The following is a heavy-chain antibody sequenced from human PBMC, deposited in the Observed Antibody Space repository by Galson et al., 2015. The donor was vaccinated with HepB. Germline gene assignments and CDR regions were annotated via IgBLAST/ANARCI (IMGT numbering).Heavy chain of an antibody. CDR2: INPNSGGT. CDR3: ARATEFYFSPAYSYYFDS. D-gene: IGHD3-16*01. CDR1: GYTFTVYY. V-gene: IGHV1-2*02. J-gene: IGHJ4*02. Sequence: SVKVSCKVSGYTFTVYYLHWVRQAPGQGLEWMGWINPNSGGTNYAQKFQGRVTMTRDTSISTAYMELSRLRSDDTAVYYCARATEFYFSPAYSYYFDSWGQGTLVTVS.